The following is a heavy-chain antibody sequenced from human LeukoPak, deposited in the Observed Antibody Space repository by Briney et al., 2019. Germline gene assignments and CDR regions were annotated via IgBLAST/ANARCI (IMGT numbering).Heavy chain of an antibody. V-gene: IGHV3-11*01. Sequence: GRSLRLSCAASGFTYSDYYMSWIRQAPGKGREGVSYISSSGSTIYYADSVKGRFTISRDNAKNSLYLQMNSLRAEDTAVYYCARGRFGESRLYYYYYYMDVWGKGTAVTVSS. CDR3: ARGRFGESRLYYYYYYMDV. J-gene: IGHJ6*03. CDR2: ISSSGSTI. CDR1: GFTYSDYY. D-gene: IGHD3-10*01.